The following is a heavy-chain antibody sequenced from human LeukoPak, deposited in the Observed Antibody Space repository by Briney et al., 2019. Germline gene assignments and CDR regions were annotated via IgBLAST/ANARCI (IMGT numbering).Heavy chain of an antibody. Sequence: PGGSLRLSCAASGFTVSGNYMSWVRQAPGKGLEWVSIIYSGGSTYYADSVKGRFTISRDNSKNTLYLQMNSLRAEDTAVYHCAREGVVGAFDIWGQGTMVTVSS. V-gene: IGHV3-53*01. D-gene: IGHD3-22*01. CDR2: IYSGGST. CDR3: AREGVVGAFDI. J-gene: IGHJ3*02. CDR1: GFTVSGNY.